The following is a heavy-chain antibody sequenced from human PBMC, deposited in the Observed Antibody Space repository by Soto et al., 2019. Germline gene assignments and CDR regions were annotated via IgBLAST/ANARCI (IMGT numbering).Heavy chain of an antibody. J-gene: IGHJ4*02. CDR3: ARDQLGYCSGGSCYSGWVSFDY. Sequence: ASVKVSCKASGYTFTSYAMHWVRQAPGQRLEWMGWINAGNGNTKYSQKFQGRVTITRDTSASTAYMELSSLRSEDTAVYYCARDQLGYCSGGSCYSGWVSFDYWDQGTLVTVSS. CDR1: GYTFTSYA. CDR2: INAGNGNT. D-gene: IGHD2-15*01. V-gene: IGHV1-3*01.